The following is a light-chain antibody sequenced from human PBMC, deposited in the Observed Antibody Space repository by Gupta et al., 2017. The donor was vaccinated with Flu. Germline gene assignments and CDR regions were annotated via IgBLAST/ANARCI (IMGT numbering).Light chain of an antibody. V-gene: IGKV1-39*01. Sequence: DITLTQSPFSLSASVGDRVTITFRSSQSIRSSLHWYQHKPVNAPKLAIYAASRLQSPLLSTSTACDSGTDFTLTISSLQPEDFATYYCQQSDSTPRTFGEGTKVEIK. CDR1: QSIRSS. CDR3: QQSDSTPRT. J-gene: IGKJ4*02. CDR2: AAS.